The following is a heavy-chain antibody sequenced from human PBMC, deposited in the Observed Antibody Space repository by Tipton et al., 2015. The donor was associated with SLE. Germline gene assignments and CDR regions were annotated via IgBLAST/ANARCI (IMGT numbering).Heavy chain of an antibody. CDR2: IYYSGST. CDR1: GGSISSSGYY. D-gene: IGHD6-19*01. CDR3: ARVTGHSSGWYGWVDY. J-gene: IGHJ4*02. Sequence: TLSLTCTVSGGSISSSGYYWGWIRQPPGKGLEWIGNIYYSGSTCCNPSLKSRVTISVDTSKSQFSLKLSSVTAADTAVYYCARVTGHSSGWYGWVDYWGQGTLVTVSS. V-gene: IGHV4-39*07.